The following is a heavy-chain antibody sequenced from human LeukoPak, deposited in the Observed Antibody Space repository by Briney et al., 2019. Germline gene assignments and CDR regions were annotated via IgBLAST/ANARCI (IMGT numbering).Heavy chain of an antibody. D-gene: IGHD3-10*01. CDR1: GGSFSGYY. J-gene: IGHJ5*02. V-gene: IGHV4-34*01. Sequence: PSETLSLTCAVYGGSFSGYYWSWIRQPPGKGLEWIGEINHSGSTNYNPSLKSRVTISVDTSKDQFSLKLSSVTAADTAVYYCARKRITIVRGVPLPNWFDPWGQGTLVIVSS. CDR3: ARKRITIVRGVPLPNWFDP. CDR2: INHSGST.